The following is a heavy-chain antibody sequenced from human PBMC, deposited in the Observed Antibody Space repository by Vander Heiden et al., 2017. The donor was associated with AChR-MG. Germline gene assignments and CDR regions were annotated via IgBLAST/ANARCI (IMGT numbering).Heavy chain of an antibody. Sequence: QVHLVQSVAEVKKPGHSVMVSCKASGRTFSSYTSRGVRQGPGQGLEWLGMIIPSHGIANYAQKFQGRGTITADKYTSTAYMELSSLRSEDTAVYYCARNPHCSGTSCYNWFDPWGQGTLVTVSS. J-gene: IGHJ5*02. V-gene: IGHV1-69*02. D-gene: IGHD2-2*01. CDR2: IIPSHGIA. CDR3: ARNPHCSGTSCYNWFDP. CDR1: GRTFSSYT.